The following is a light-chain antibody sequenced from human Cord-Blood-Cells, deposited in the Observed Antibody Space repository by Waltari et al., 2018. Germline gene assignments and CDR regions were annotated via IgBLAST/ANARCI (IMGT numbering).Light chain of an antibody. J-gene: IGKJ4*01. V-gene: IGKV1-5*01. Sequence: DIQMTQSPSTLSASVGDRVTITCRASQSISSWLAWYQQKPGKAPKLLIYDASSLESGVPSRFSDSGSGTEFTLTISSLQPDDFATYYCQQYNSYLFGGGTKVEIK. CDR1: QSISSW. CDR2: DAS. CDR3: QQYNSYL.